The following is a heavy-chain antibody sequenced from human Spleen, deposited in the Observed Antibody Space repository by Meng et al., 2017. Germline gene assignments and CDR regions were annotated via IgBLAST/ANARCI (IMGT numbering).Heavy chain of an antibody. CDR2: INYSGTT. D-gene: IGHD3-22*01. V-gene: IGHV4-34*01. CDR1: DGSPFGYY. Sequence: QLRLTRGGAGLLKPSETRPLTGVVYDGSPFGYYWSWIRQPPGKGLEWIGEINYSGTTNYNPSLKSRVTISVDTSNDQFSLQMASVTAADTAVYYCARVDFRGKDHDSIGLGHWGQGTLVTVSS. J-gene: IGHJ4*02. CDR3: ARVDFRGKDHDSIGLGH.